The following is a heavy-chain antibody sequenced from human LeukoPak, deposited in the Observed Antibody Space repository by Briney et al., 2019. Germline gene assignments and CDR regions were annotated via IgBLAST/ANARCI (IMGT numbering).Heavy chain of an antibody. D-gene: IGHD3-22*01. V-gene: IGHV4-39*01. CDR3: ARHPSNYYDSSGYFGCFDP. Sequence: SETLSLTCTVSGGSISSSSYYWGWIRQPPGKGLEWIGSIYYSGSTYYNPSLKSRVTISVDTSKNQFSLKLSSVTAADTAVYYCARHPSNYYDSSGYFGCFDPWGQGTLVTVSS. CDR2: IYYSGST. CDR1: GGSISSSSYY. J-gene: IGHJ5*02.